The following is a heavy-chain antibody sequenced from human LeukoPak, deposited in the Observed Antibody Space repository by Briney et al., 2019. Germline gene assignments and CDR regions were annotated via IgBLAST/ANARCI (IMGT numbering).Heavy chain of an antibody. J-gene: IGHJ4*02. V-gene: IGHV1-69*04. D-gene: IGHD1-26*01. CDR1: GGTFSSYA. Sequence: SVKVSCKASGGTFSSYAISWVRQAPGQGLEWMGRIIPILGIANYAQEFQGRVTITADKSTSTAYMELSSLRSEDTAVYYCARDQGIVGATTIDYWGQGTLVTVSS. CDR2: IIPILGIA. CDR3: ARDQGIVGATTIDY.